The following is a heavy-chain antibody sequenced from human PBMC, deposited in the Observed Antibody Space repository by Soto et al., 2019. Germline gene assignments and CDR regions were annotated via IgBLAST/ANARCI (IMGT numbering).Heavy chain of an antibody. D-gene: IGHD4-17*01. CDR3: ARTTAVPNSLRSRYFFDY. Sequence: PSETLSLTCSVSGGSVSDKTYYWSWIRQPPGKRLEWIGYVYYSGTTNYNPSLKSRVTISVDLSKNQFSPRLSSVTTADTALYYCARTTAVPNSLRSRYFFDYWGQGTLVTVSS. CDR1: GGSVSDKTYY. J-gene: IGHJ4*02. V-gene: IGHV4-61*01. CDR2: VYYSGTT.